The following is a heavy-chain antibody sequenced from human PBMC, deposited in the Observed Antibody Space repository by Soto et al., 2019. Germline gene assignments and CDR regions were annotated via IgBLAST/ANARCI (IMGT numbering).Heavy chain of an antibody. CDR2: ISSSGSTI. Sequence: PVGSLRLSYAASGFTFSDYYISWIRQAPGKGLEGVSYISSSGSTIYYADSVKGRFTISRDNAKNSLYLQMNSLRAEDTAVYYCARDQWCSSTTCNAPYYYYYYMDVWGKGNTVTVS. CDR3: ARDQWCSSTTCNAPYYYYYYMDV. J-gene: IGHJ6*03. V-gene: IGHV3-11*01. D-gene: IGHD2-2*01. CDR1: GFTFSDYY.